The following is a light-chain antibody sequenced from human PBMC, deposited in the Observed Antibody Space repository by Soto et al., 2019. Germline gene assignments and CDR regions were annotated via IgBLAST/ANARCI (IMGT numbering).Light chain of an antibody. V-gene: IGKV1-39*01. CDR2: AAS. CDR1: QSISSY. Sequence: DIQMTQSPSSLSASVGDRVTITCRASQSISSYLNWYQQKPGIAPKVLIYAASNLQNGVPFRFSGSGSETDFTLTINSLQHEDFATYYCQQSYSTPYTFGQGTKLEIK. J-gene: IGKJ2*01. CDR3: QQSYSTPYT.